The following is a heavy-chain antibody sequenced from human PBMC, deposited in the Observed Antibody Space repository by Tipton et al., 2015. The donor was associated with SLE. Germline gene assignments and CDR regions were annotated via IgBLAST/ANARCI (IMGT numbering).Heavy chain of an antibody. CDR3: ATTVTTTASYGAFDI. CDR1: GGSISPHY. Sequence: TLSLTCTVSGGSISPHYWTWIRQPPGKGLEWIGNVYHNGDTHYNPSLKSRVTMSVDSSRNQFSLRLTSVTVADTAVYYCATTVTTTASYGAFDIWGQGTSVTVSS. V-gene: IGHV4-59*04. D-gene: IGHD4-17*01. J-gene: IGHJ3*02. CDR2: VYHNGDT.